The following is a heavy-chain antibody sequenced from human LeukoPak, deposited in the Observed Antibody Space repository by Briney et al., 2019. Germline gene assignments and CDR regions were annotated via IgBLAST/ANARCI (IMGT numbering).Heavy chain of an antibody. CDR3: ARDLDWGPDY. Sequence: GGSLRLSCAVSGFTLSSYSMKWVRQAPGKGLEWISYITSDSSTIYYADSVKGRFTISRDNAKNSLYLQMNSLRAEDTAVYYCARDLDWGPDYWGQGTLVTVSS. CDR1: GFTLSSYS. J-gene: IGHJ4*02. D-gene: IGHD3-9*01. V-gene: IGHV3-48*01. CDR2: ITSDSSTI.